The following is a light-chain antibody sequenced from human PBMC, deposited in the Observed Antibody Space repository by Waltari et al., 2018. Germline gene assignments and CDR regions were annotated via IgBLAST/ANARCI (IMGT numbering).Light chain of an antibody. J-gene: IGKJ2*01. V-gene: IGKV1-33*01. CDR2: DVS. Sequence: TCQARQYLTTCGRWFQQNPGSAPQRLIDDVSNWEAGVVARFSGSGSGTQFSLTIRSLQPEDTATYYWQQCHSLPYTFGQGTKLQIK. CDR1: QYLTTC. CDR3: QQCHSLPYT.